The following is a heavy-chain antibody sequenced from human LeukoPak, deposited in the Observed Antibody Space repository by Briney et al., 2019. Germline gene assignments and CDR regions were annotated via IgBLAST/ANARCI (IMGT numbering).Heavy chain of an antibody. Sequence: GGSLRLSCAASGFTFSSYWMHWVRQAPGKGLVWVSRINSDGSSTSYADSVKGRFTISRDNSKNTVYLQMNSLRVEDTALYFCVKDQGECPGSRCYLRFLEYWGQGTLVIVSS. CDR2: INSDGSST. D-gene: IGHD3-3*01. CDR3: VKDQGECPGSRCYLRFLEY. J-gene: IGHJ4*02. V-gene: IGHV3-74*01. CDR1: GFTFSSYW.